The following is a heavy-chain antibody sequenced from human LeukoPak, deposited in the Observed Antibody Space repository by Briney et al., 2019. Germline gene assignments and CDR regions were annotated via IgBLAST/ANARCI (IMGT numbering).Heavy chain of an antibody. J-gene: IGHJ4*02. CDR3: ARGTAGFHSSYFDY. V-gene: IGHV3-30-3*01. D-gene: IGHD6-13*01. CDR2: ISYDGSNK. Sequence: PGGSLRLSCAASGFTFSSYAMHWVRQAPGKGLEWVAVISYDGSNKYYADSVKGRFTISRDNSKNTLYPQMNSLRAEDTAVYYCARGTAGFHSSYFDYWGQGTLVTVSS. CDR1: GFTFSSYA.